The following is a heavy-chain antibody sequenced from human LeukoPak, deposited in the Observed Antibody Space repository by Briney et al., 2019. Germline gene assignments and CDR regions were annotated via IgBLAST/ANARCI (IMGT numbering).Heavy chain of an antibody. CDR1: GYTFTSYY. D-gene: IGHD5-24*01. J-gene: IGHJ3*02. CDR3: ASRRDGSNYAAFDI. V-gene: IGHV1-46*01. Sequence: RASVKVSCKASGYTFTSYYMHWVRQAPGQGPEWMGIINFSGGTTSYPQKFQGRVTMTRDTSTSTVYMELSSLRSEDTAVYYCASRRDGSNYAAFDIWGQGTMVTVSS. CDR2: INFSGGTT.